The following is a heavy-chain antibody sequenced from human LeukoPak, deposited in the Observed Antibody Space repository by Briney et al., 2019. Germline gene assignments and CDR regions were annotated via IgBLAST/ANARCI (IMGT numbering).Heavy chain of an antibody. Sequence: ASVKVSCKASGYTFTGSYMYRVRQAPGQGLGWMGWINPNSGGTNYAQTFQGRVTMTRDTSISTAYMDLTRLRSDDTAMYYCARERPDSSGWFDYWGQGTLVTVSS. D-gene: IGHD6-19*01. J-gene: IGHJ4*02. CDR1: GYTFTGSY. CDR3: ARERPDSSGWFDY. CDR2: INPNSGGT. V-gene: IGHV1-2*02.